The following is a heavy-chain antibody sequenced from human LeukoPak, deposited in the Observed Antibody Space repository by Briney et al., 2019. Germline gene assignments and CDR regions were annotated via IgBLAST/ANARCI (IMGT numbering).Heavy chain of an antibody. V-gene: IGHV1-46*01. CDR2: INPRGGST. CDR3: ARRSGSQLDY. J-gene: IGHJ4*02. Sequence: ASVKVSCKASGYTFTSYYIYWVRQAPGQGLEWVGLINPRGGSTNYGQKFQGRLTMTRDTSTSTVYMELSSLRSEDTAVYYCARRSGSQLDYWGQGTLVTVSS. CDR1: GYTFTSYY. D-gene: IGHD1-26*01.